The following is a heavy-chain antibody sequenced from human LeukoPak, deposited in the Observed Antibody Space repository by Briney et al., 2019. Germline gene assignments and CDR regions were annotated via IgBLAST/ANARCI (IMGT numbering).Heavy chain of an antibody. Sequence: PSETLSLTCTVSGGSISSSSYYWGWIRQPPGKGLEWIGEINHSGSANYNPSLKSRVTISVDTSKNQFSLKLSSVTAADTAVYYCARHTSGNDYWGQGTLVTVSS. CDR2: INHSGSA. J-gene: IGHJ4*02. D-gene: IGHD4-23*01. V-gene: IGHV4-39*01. CDR1: GGSISSSSYY. CDR3: ARHTSGNDY.